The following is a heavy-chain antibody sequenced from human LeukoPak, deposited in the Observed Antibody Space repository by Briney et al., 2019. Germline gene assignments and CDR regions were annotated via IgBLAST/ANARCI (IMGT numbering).Heavy chain of an antibody. CDR2: INWNGGST. Sequence: GGSLRLSCAASGFTFDDYGMSWVRQAPGKGLELVSGINWNGGSTGYADSVKGRFTISRDNAKNSLYLQMNSLRAEDTALYYCARVSGSYYDGYYFDYWGQGTLVTVSS. J-gene: IGHJ4*02. CDR1: GFTFDDYG. CDR3: ARVSGSYYDGYYFDY. D-gene: IGHD1-26*01. V-gene: IGHV3-20*04.